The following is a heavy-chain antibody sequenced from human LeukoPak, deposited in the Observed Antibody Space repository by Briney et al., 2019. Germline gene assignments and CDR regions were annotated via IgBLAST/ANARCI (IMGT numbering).Heavy chain of an antibody. CDR1: GFTFSNYG. Sequence: GGSLRLSCAASGFTFSNYGMSWFRQAPGKGLEWFSAISPGGGSTYYADSVKGRFTISRDNSKNTLYLQMNSLRAEDTAIYYCAREYSYGYDDWFDPWGQGTLVTVSS. J-gene: IGHJ5*02. V-gene: IGHV3-23*01. D-gene: IGHD5-18*01. CDR3: AREYSYGYDDWFDP. CDR2: ISPGGGST.